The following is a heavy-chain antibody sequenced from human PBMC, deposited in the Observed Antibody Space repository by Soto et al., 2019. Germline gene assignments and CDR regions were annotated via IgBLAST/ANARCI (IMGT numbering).Heavy chain of an antibody. Sequence: GESMKISCKGSGYSFTSYWIGWVRQMPGKGLEWMGIIYPGDSDTRYSPSFQGQVTISADKSISTAYLQWSSLKASDTAMYYCARSEQQLVRGYYYYYMDVWGKGTTVTVS. CDR2: IYPGDSDT. V-gene: IGHV5-51*01. CDR1: GYSFTSYW. CDR3: ARSEQQLVRGYYYYYMDV. D-gene: IGHD6-13*01. J-gene: IGHJ6*03.